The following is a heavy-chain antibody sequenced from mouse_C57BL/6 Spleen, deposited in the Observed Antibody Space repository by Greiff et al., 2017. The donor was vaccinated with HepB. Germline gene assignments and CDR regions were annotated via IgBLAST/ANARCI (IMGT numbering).Heavy chain of an antibody. CDR2: ISRGSSTI. V-gene: IGHV5-17*01. CDR1: GFTFSDYG. CDR3: ANYDAFAY. D-gene: IGHD2-4*01. J-gene: IGHJ3*01. Sequence: EVKLMESGGGLVKPGGSLKLSCAASGFTFSDYGMHWVRQAPEKGLEWVAYISRGSSTIYYADTVKGRFTISRDNAKNTLFLQMTSLRSEDTALYYCANYDAFAYWGQGTLVTVSA.